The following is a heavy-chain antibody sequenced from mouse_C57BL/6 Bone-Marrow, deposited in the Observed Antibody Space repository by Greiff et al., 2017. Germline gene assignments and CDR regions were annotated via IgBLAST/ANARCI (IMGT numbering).Heavy chain of an antibody. J-gene: IGHJ4*01. D-gene: IGHD1-1*01. CDR2: IDPSDSET. V-gene: IGHV1-52*01. Sequence: VQLQQPGAELVRPGSSVKLSCKASGYTFTSYWMHWVKQRPIQGLEWIGNIDPSDSETHYNQKFKDKATLTVDKSSSTAYMQLSSLTSEDSAVYYCAREYYGSMDYWGQGTSVTVSS. CDR3: AREYYGSMDY. CDR1: GYTFTSYW.